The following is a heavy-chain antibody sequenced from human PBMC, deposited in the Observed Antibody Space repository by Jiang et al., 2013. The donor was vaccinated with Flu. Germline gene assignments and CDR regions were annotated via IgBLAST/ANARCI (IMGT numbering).Heavy chain of an antibody. CDR3: ARVLGDYRLNYYYGMDV. D-gene: IGHD4-17*01. Sequence: GLVKPSGTLSLTCAVSGGSISSSNWWSWVRQPPGKGLEWIGEIYHSGSTNYNPSLKSRVTISVDTSKNQFSLKLSSVTAADTAVYYCARVLGDYRLNYYYGMDVWGQGTTVTVSS. CDR2: IYHSGST. J-gene: IGHJ6*02. V-gene: IGHV4-4*02. CDR1: GGSISSSNW.